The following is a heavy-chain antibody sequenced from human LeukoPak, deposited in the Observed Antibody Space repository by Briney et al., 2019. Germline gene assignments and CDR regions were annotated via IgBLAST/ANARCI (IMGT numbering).Heavy chain of an antibody. V-gene: IGHV4-34*01. CDR2: INHSGST. CDR3: ARADNGRYGNA. D-gene: IGHD5-18*01. Sequence: SETLSLTCGVYGGSFSGYYWSWIRQPPGKGLEWIGEINHSGSTRYNPSLKSRVTISVDTSKNQFSLKLSSVAAADTAVYYCARADNGRYGNAWGQGTPVTVSS. CDR1: GGSFSGYY. J-gene: IGHJ5*02.